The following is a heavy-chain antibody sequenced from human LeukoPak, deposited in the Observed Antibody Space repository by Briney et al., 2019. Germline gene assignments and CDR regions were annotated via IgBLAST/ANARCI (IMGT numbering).Heavy chain of an antibody. CDR3: AGSYYNVFDY. CDR1: GFAFSNYG. J-gene: IGHJ4*02. V-gene: IGHV3-33*01. D-gene: IGHD3-10*01. CDR2: IWYDGSNK. Sequence: GGSLRLSCAASGFAFSNYGMHWVRQAPGKGLEWVALIWYDGSNKYYADSVKGRFTISRDNSKNTLYLQMNSLRAEDTAVYYCAGSYYNVFDYWGQGTLVTVSS.